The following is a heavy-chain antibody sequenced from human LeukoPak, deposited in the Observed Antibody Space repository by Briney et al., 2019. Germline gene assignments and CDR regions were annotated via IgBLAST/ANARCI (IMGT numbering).Heavy chain of an antibody. CDR1: GGSISSGSYY. CDR2: IYTSGST. J-gene: IGHJ3*02. D-gene: IGHD2/OR15-2a*01. V-gene: IGHV4-61*02. CDR3: ASNRSPRSKLDAFDI. Sequence: NPSQTLSLTCTVSGGSISSGSYYSSSIRQPAGKGLEWIGRIYTSGSTNYNPSLKSRVTISVDTSKNQFSLKLSSVTAADTAVYYCASNRSPRSKLDAFDIWGQGTMVTVSS.